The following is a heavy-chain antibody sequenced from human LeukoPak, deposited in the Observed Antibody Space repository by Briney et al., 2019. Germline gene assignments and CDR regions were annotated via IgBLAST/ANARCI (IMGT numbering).Heavy chain of an antibody. CDR1: GYTLTELS. CDR3: ATARYVPSYFDY. Sequence: ASVKVSCKVSGYTLTELSMHWVRQAPGNGLECMGGFDPEDGETIYAQKFQGRVTMAEDTSTDTAYMELSSLRSEDTAVYYCATARYVPSYFDYWGQGTLVTVSS. J-gene: IGHJ4*02. D-gene: IGHD3-16*01. CDR2: FDPEDGET. V-gene: IGHV1-24*01.